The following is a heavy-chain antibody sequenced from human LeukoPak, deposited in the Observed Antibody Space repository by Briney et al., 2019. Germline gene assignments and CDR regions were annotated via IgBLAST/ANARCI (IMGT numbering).Heavy chain of an antibody. CDR3: ARGLWYYGSGSYYTLRGYYYYGMDV. Sequence: PSETLSLTCAVYGGSFSGYYWSWIRQPPGKGLEWIGEINHSGSTNYNPSLKSRVTISVDTSKNQFSLKLSSVTAADTAVCYCARGLWYYGSGSYYTLRGYYYYGMDVWGQGTTVTVS. CDR2: INHSGST. CDR1: GGSFSGYY. J-gene: IGHJ6*02. V-gene: IGHV4-34*01. D-gene: IGHD3-10*01.